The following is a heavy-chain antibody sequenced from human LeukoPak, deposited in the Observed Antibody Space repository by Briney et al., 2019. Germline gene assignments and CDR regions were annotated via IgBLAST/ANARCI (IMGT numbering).Heavy chain of an antibody. CDR3: AKDIQLWTYSFDF. J-gene: IGHJ4*02. V-gene: IGHV3-30*02. CDR2: IRYDGSNK. D-gene: IGHD1-1*01. Sequence: PGGSLRLSCVASGFNFRSYGMHWVRQAPGKGLEWVAFIRYDGSNKYYADSVKGRFTISRDNSKNTLYLQMNSLRGDDTAVYYCAKDIQLWTYSFDFWGQGTLVTVSS. CDR1: GFNFRSYG.